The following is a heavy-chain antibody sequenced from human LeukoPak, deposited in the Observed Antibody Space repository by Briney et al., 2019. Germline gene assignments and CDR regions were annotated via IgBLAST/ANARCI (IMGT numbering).Heavy chain of an antibody. CDR1: GFTFSNYG. CDR3: ARDASHCISGTCYKMPDY. J-gene: IGHJ4*02. CDR2: ISYDGSDK. Sequence: TGRSLRLSCAASGFTFSNYGFHWVRQAPGKGLEWAAFISYDGSDKYYADSVKGRFTISRDNSKNTLYLQMSSLRPEDTAMHYCARDASHCISGTCYKMPDYWGQGTLVTVSS. V-gene: IGHV3-30*04. D-gene: IGHD2-15*01.